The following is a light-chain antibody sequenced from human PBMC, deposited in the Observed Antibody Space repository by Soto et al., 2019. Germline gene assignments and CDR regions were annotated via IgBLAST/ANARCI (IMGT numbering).Light chain of an antibody. J-gene: IGKJ5*01. V-gene: IGKV3-15*01. CDR3: QQYNNWPPIT. CDR2: AAS. Sequence: EIEMTQSPVTLSVSPGERATLSCRASQSVSSNLAWYKQTPGKAPRLLIYAASTRATGIPARFSGTGFGTEFTLTISGLQSEDFAVYYCQQYNNWPPITFGQGTRLEIK. CDR1: QSVSSN.